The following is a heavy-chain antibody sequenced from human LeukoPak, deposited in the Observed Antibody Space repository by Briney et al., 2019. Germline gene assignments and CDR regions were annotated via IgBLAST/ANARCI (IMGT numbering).Heavy chain of an antibody. Sequence: PGGSLRLSCAGSGFTFSSYAMNWVRQAPGKGLEWVSGISGSGDSTYYADSVKGRFTISRDNSKNTLYLQMNSLRAEDTAVYYCAKDRDPTGDGYNFGGFDYWGQGTLVTVSS. J-gene: IGHJ4*02. CDR2: ISGSGDST. CDR1: GFTFSSYA. CDR3: AKDRDPTGDGYNFGGFDY. V-gene: IGHV3-23*01. D-gene: IGHD5-24*01.